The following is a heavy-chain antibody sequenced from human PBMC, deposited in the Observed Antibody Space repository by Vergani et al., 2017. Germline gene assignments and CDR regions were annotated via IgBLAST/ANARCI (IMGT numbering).Heavy chain of an antibody. CDR1: GFTFSSYA. D-gene: IGHD3-9*01. CDR2: ISGSGGST. J-gene: IGHJ6*02. CDR3: AKGPSLTGYYYHYYGMDV. Sequence: EVQLLESGGGLVQPGGSLRLSCAASGFTFSSYAMSWVRQAPGKGLEWVSAISGSGGSTYYADSVKGRFTISSDNSKNTLYLQMNSLRAEDTAVYDGAKGPSLTGYYYHYYGMDVWGQGTTVTVSS. V-gene: IGHV3-23*01.